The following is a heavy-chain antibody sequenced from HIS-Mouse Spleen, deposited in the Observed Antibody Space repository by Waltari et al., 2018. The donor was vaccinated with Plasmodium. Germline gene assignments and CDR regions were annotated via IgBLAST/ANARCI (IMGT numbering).Heavy chain of an antibody. Sequence: QVQLVQSGAEVKKPAASVKVSCKASGYTFTGYYMHWVRQATGQGLEWMGWINPNSGGKNYAQKFQGRVTMTRDTSISTAYMELNRLRSDDTAVYYCARDHWGDAFDIWGQGTMVTVSS. V-gene: IGHV1-2*02. D-gene: IGHD7-27*01. CDR1: GYTFTGYY. CDR3: ARDHWGDAFDI. J-gene: IGHJ3*02. CDR2: INPNSGGK.